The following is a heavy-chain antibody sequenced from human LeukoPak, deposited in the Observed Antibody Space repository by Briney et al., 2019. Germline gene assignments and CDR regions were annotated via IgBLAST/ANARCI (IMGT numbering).Heavy chain of an antibody. J-gene: IGHJ5*02. V-gene: IGHV4-38-2*02. D-gene: IGHD5-18*01. Sequence: SSETLSLTCTVSGYSISSGYYWGWIRQPPGKGLEWIGSIYHSGSTYYNPSLKSRVTISVDTSKNQFSLKLSSVTAADTAVYYCASIPDTAMVSIDPWGQGTLVTVSS. CDR3: ASIPDTAMVSIDP. CDR2: IYHSGST. CDR1: GYSISSGYY.